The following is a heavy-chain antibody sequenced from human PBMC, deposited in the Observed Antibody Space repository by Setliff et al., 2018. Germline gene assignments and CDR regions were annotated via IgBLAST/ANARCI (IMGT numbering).Heavy chain of an antibody. V-gene: IGHV1-69*05. CDR3: AREKFYYDGSGYYFDY. Sequence: GASVKVSCKASGGTFSSYAISWVRQAPGQGLEWMGGIIPIFGTANYAQKFQGRVTITTDESTSTAYMELSSLRSEDTAVYYCAREKFYYDGSGYYFDYWGQGTLVTVSS. CDR2: IIPIFGTA. CDR1: GGTFSSYA. D-gene: IGHD3-22*01. J-gene: IGHJ4*02.